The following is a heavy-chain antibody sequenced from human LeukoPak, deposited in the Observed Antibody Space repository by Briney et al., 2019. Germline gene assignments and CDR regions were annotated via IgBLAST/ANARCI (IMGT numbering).Heavy chain of an antibody. V-gene: IGHV3-23*01. CDR3: ARDRMPLATFDC. J-gene: IGHJ4*02. Sequence: GGSLRLSCAASGFTFSSYAMSWVRQAPGKGLEWVSTISGSGGSTYYADSVKGRFTISRDNSKNMLYLQMNSLRAEDTAVYYCARDRMPLATFDCWGQGTLVPVSS. D-gene: IGHD3-3*02. CDR1: GFTFSSYA. CDR2: ISGSGGST.